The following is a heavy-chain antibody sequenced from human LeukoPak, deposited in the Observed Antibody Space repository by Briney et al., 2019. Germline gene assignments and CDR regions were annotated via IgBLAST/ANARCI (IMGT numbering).Heavy chain of an antibody. CDR2: IYYSGST. D-gene: IGHD1-26*01. J-gene: IGHJ4*02. CDR3: ARLNSGSYYPFDN. V-gene: IGHV4-59*08. Sequence: SETLSLTCTVSGGSISTYYWSWIRQPPGKGLECIGYIYYSGSTDYNPSLKSRVTISVDMSKNQFSLKLSSVTAADTAVYYCARLNSGSYYPFDNWGQGTLVTVSS. CDR1: GGSISTYY.